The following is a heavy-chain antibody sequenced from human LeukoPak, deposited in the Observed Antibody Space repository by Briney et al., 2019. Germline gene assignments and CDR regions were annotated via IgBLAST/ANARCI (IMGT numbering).Heavy chain of an antibody. J-gene: IGHJ6*03. CDR3: ARAARYCTAGSCSRGYMDV. Sequence: GGSLRLSCAASGFTFITYSMNWVRQAPGEGPEGISYISSDSSAIYYADSVKGRFTISRDNAKNSLYLQMNSLGAEDTAVYYCARAARYCTAGSCSRGYMDVWGKGTTVTVSS. CDR1: GFTFITYS. CDR2: ISSDSSAI. D-gene: IGHD2-15*01. V-gene: IGHV3-48*01.